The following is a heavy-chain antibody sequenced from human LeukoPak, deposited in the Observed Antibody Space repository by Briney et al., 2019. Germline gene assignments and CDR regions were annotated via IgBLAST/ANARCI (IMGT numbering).Heavy chain of an antibody. J-gene: IGHJ3*02. CDR2: ICYSGST. Sequence: SETLSLTCTVSGGSISSSSYYWGWIRQPPGKGLEWIVSICYSGSTYYNPSLKSRVTISVDTSRNQFSLKLSSVTAADTAVFHCARHSRGYYDSTGYYYGSHAFDIWGQGTMVTVSS. V-gene: IGHV4-39*01. CDR3: ARHSRGYYDSTGYYYGSHAFDI. CDR1: GGSISSSSYY. D-gene: IGHD3-22*01.